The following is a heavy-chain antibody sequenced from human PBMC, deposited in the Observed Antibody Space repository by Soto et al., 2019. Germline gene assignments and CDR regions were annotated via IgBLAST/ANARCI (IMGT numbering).Heavy chain of an antibody. V-gene: IGHV4-31*03. CDR3: ARDPVRAGYYDSSGYYN. D-gene: IGHD3-22*01. Sequence: PSETLSLTCTVSGGSISSGGYYWSWIRQHPGKGLEWIGYIYYSGSTYFYPSLKSRVTISVDTSKNQFSLKLSSVTAADTAVYYCARDPVRAGYYDSSGYYNWGQGTPVTVSS. J-gene: IGHJ4*02. CDR1: GGSISSGGYY. CDR2: IYYSGST.